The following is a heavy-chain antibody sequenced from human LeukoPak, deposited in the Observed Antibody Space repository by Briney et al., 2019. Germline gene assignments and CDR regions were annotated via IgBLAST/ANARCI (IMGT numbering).Heavy chain of an antibody. D-gene: IGHD6-6*01. V-gene: IGHV1-18*01. CDR2: ISAYNGNT. CDR1: GYTFTSYG. Sequence: ASVKVSCKASGYTFTSYGISWVRQAPGQGLEWMGWISAYNGNTNYAQKLQGRVTMTTDTSTSTAYMELRSLRSDDTAVYYCARGLFRGSSSIRWFDPWGQGTLVTVSS. CDR3: ARGLFRGSSSIRWFDP. J-gene: IGHJ5*02.